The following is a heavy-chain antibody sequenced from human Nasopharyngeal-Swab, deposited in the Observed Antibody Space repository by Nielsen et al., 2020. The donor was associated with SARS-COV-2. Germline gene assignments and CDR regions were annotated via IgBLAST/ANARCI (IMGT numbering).Heavy chain of an antibody. Sequence: GESLKIPCAASGFTVSSNYMSWVRQAPGKGLEWVSVIYCGGSTYYADSVKGRFTISRRNSKNTLYLQMNSLRAEDTAVYYCAANWNYFGWFDPWGQGTLVTVSS. V-gene: IGHV3-53*04. CDR2: IYCGGST. D-gene: IGHD1-7*01. CDR3: AANWNYFGWFDP. CDR1: GFTVSSNY. J-gene: IGHJ5*02.